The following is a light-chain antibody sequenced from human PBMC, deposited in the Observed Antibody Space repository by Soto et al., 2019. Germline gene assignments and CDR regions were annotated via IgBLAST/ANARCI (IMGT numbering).Light chain of an antibody. CDR1: SSDVGGYNY. V-gene: IGLV2-11*01. J-gene: IGLJ1*01. CDR2: DVS. CDR3: SSYAGRYTYV. Sequence: QSALTQPRSVSGSPGQSVTISCTGTSSDVGGYNYVSWYQQHPGKAPKLMIYDVSERPSGVPDRFSASKSGNTASLTISGLQAEDEADYYCSSYAGRYTYVFGTGTKLTVL.